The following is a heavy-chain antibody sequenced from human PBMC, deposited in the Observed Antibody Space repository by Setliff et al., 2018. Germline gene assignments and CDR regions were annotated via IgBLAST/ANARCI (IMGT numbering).Heavy chain of an antibody. J-gene: IGHJ1*01. CDR3: SRLVRYCTTTTCQTLSGGEH. CDR2: IIPVFRSA. V-gene: IGHV1-69*06. D-gene: IGHD2-8*01. Sequence: SVKVSCKASGGTFRTDGFNWVRQAPGQGLEWMGRIIPVFRSAKYAQKFQGRVTISADTSTDTAYLDLRSLRSDDTAVYYCSRLVRYCTTTTCQTLSGGEHWGPGTLVTVSS. CDR1: GGTFRTDG.